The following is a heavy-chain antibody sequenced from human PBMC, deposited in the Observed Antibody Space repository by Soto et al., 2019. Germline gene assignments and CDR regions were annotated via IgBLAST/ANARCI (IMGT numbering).Heavy chain of an antibody. V-gene: IGHV3-30*18. D-gene: IGHD3-10*01. J-gene: IGHJ6*02. Sequence: VGSLRLSCAASGFTFSSYGMHWVRQAPGKGLEWVAVISYDGSNKYYADSVKGRFTISRDNSKNTLYLQMNSLRAEDTAVYYCAKDMKDYSFDVWGQGTTVTVSS. CDR1: GFTFSSYG. CDR3: AKDMKDYSFDV. CDR2: ISYDGSNK.